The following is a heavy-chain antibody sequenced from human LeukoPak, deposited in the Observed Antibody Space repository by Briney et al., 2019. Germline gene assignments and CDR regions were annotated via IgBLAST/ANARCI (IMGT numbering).Heavy chain of an antibody. Sequence: GGSLRLSCAASGFTFSYYEMNWVREAPGKGLEWVSYISNSGATIYYADSVKGRFTISRDNAKSSLFLQMNSLRAEDTGVYYCARATFSSSGHSYWGQGTLVTVST. V-gene: IGHV3-48*03. CDR2: ISNSGATI. D-gene: IGHD6-13*01. CDR1: GFTFSYYE. CDR3: ARATFSSSGHSY. J-gene: IGHJ4*02.